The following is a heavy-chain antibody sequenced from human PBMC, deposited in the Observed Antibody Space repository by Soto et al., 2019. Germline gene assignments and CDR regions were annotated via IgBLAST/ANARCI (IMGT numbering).Heavy chain of an antibody. Sequence: GGSLRLSCAASGFTFNIFGMHWVRQAPGKGLEWVALISNDGTNKYYADSVRGRFTISRDSSKNTVFLQMDSLRADDTAVYYCAKGYTRWLESLLRYWGQGTLVTVSS. D-gene: IGHD3-16*02. V-gene: IGHV3-30*18. CDR3: AKGYTRWLESLLRY. J-gene: IGHJ4*02. CDR2: ISNDGTNK. CDR1: GFTFNIFG.